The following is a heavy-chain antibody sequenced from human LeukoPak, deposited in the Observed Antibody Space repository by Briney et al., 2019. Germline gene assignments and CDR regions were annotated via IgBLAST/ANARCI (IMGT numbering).Heavy chain of an antibody. CDR3: ARDFRDAFDI. CDR2: ISSSSSYI. V-gene: IGHV3-21*01. Sequence: PGGSLRLSCAASGLTFSSYSMNWVRQAPAKGLEWVSSISSSSSYIYYADSVKGRFTISRDNAKNSLYLQMNSLRAEDTAVYYCARDFRDAFDIWGQGTVVTVSS. CDR1: GLTFSSYS. J-gene: IGHJ3*02.